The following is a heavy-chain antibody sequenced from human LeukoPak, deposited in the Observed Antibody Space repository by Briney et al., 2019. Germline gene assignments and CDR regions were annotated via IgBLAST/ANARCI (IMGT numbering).Heavy chain of an antibody. CDR3: PRGDSSIWYYIDY. V-gene: IGHV1-2*02. Sequence: ASGKLSCKASGYRFTGYYMHWVRQAPGQGVEWMGWINPNNDDTNYSQKFQGTATMTRDTPINTAYMDLSRLRSHATAMYYCPRGDSSIWYYIDYWGQGTLVTPSS. J-gene: IGHJ4*02. CDR2: INPNNDDT. D-gene: IGHD6-13*01. CDR1: GYRFTGYY.